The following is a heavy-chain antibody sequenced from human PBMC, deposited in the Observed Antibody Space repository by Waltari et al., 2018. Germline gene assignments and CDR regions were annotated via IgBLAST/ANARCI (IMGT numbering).Heavy chain of an antibody. J-gene: IGHJ3*01. Sequence: QLQLQESGPGLVKPSETLSLTCSVSGSITSNRHYWGWIRQPPGQGLEWIGTLSYSGTTYISPSLKSRVTLSRDTSRNQLSLKLGSVTATDTAVYYCAAYIGASVGTAAFDVWGQGTMVNVSS. CDR3: AAYIGASVGTAAFDV. V-gene: IGHV4-39*01. D-gene: IGHD5-12*01. CDR2: LSYSGTT. CDR1: GSITSNRHY.